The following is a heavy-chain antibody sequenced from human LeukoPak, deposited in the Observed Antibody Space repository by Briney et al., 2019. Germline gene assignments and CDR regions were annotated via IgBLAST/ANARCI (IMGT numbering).Heavy chain of an antibody. D-gene: IGHD3-22*01. CDR2: ISSSSSYI. Sequence: GGSLRLSCAASGFTFSSYSMNWVRQAPVKGLEWVSSISSSSSYIYYADSVKGRFTISRDNAKNSLYLQMNSLRAEDTAVYYCARDSLYYDSSGYHAFDYWGQGTLVTVSS. CDR3: ARDSLYYDSSGYHAFDY. CDR1: GFTFSSYS. V-gene: IGHV3-21*01. J-gene: IGHJ4*02.